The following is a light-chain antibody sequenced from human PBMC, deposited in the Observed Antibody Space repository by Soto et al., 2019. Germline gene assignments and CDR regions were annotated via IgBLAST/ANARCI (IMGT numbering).Light chain of an antibody. CDR3: QQYDTLPIT. CDR2: WAS. CDR1: QSVLYSSNGKNY. Sequence: DIVLTQSPDSLAVSLGGRATIKCKSSQSVLYSSNGKNYLAWYQQKPGQPPNLLIYWASTRKSGVPDRFSGSESGTDFTLTISSLQAENVEVYYCQQYDTLPITFGQGTRLEMK. V-gene: IGKV4-1*01. J-gene: IGKJ5*01.